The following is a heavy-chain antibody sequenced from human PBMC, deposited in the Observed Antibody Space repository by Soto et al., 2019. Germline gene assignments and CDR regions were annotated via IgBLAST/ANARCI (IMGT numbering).Heavy chain of an antibody. CDR3: ARGGDSYSPAFDP. V-gene: IGHV3-30*03. CDR1: GFTFRNYG. D-gene: IGHD3-10*01. J-gene: IGHJ5*02. Sequence: LRLSCAASGFTFRNYGMHWVRQAPGKGLEWVAVISNDGSDKDYGDSVKGRFTISRDNSKNPLYLQMNSLRTEDTAVYYCARGGDSYSPAFDPWGQGTLVTVSS. CDR2: ISNDGSDK.